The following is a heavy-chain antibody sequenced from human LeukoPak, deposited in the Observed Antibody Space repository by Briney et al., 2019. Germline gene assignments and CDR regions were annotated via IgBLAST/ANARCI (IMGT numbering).Heavy chain of an antibody. CDR2: ISAYNGNT. Sequence: ASVKVSCKASGYTFTSYGISWVRQAPGQGLEWMGWISAYNGNTNYAQKLQGRVTMTTDTSTSTAYMELRSLRTDDTAVYYCVRDRMGPKGYYSDYWGQGVLVTVSS. V-gene: IGHV1-18*01. J-gene: IGHJ4*02. CDR1: GYTFTSYG. D-gene: IGHD1-26*01. CDR3: VRDRMGPKGYYSDY.